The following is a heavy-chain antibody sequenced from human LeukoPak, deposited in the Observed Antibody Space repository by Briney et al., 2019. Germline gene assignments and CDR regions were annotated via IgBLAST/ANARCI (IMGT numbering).Heavy chain of an antibody. D-gene: IGHD1-26*01. CDR1: GFSFTTYW. V-gene: IGHV3-7*01. J-gene: IGHJ4*02. Sequence: GGSLRLSCAASGFSFTTYWMSWVRQAPGKGLEWVANIKQDGTEKYYVDSVKGRFTISRDNAKNSLYLQMNRLRAEDTAVYYCAREATGHQGGSYYFDYWGQGTLVTVSS. CDR3: AREATGHQGGSYYFDY. CDR2: IKQDGTEK.